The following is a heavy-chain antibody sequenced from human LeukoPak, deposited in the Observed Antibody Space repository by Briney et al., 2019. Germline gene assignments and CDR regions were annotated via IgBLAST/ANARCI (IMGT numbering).Heavy chain of an antibody. D-gene: IGHD3-9*01. CDR2: IRSTDGAI. Sequence: GGSLRLSCAASGFTFRLYSMNWVRQAPGKGLEWLSYIRSTDGAIAYADSVKGRFTISRDDAKNSLYLLMNSLRDEDTAVYYCARDRDWAFDYWGQGTLITVSS. J-gene: IGHJ4*02. CDR3: ARDRDWAFDY. V-gene: IGHV3-48*02. CDR1: GFTFRLYS.